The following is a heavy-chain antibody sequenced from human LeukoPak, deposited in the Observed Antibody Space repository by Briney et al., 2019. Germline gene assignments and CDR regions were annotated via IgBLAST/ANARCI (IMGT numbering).Heavy chain of an antibody. D-gene: IGHD6-6*01. CDR1: GFTFSSYA. CDR3: AKMGVVAARPGTFDY. V-gene: IGHV3-23*01. CDR2: ISGSGIST. Sequence: GGSLRLSCAASGFTFSSYAMTWVRQAPGKGLEWVSTISGSGISTYHADSVKGRFTISRDNSKNTLYLQMNSLRAEDTAVYYCAKMGVVAARPGTFDYWGQGTLVTVSS. J-gene: IGHJ4*02.